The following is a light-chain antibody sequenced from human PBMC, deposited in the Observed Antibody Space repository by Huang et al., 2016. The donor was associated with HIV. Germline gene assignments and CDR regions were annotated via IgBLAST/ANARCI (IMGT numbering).Light chain of an antibody. CDR1: QSISTW. CDR3: QQYSAYSWT. CDR2: KAS. Sequence: DIQMTQSPSTLSASVGDRVTITCRASQSISTWLAWYQQKAGKAPKLLIYKASNLEDGVPSSFSGSGSGTEFTLTISSLQPDDFATYYCQQYSAYSWTFGQGTKVDIK. V-gene: IGKV1-5*03. J-gene: IGKJ1*01.